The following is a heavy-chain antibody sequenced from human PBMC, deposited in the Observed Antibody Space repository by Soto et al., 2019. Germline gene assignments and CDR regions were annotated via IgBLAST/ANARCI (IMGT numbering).Heavy chain of an antibody. CDR1: GYTFSAYD. J-gene: IGHJ6*02. D-gene: IGHD3-10*01. V-gene: IGHV1-18*01. CDR3: ARAGAAPYYYYGLDV. Sequence: ASVKVSCKTSGYTFSAYDIYWVRQAPGQGLEWMGWIRAYNGDTNYAQKFQTRVTMTTDKSTDTAYMDLRSLTSDDTTIYYCARAGAAPYYYYGLDVWGQGTTVTVSS. CDR2: IRAYNGDT.